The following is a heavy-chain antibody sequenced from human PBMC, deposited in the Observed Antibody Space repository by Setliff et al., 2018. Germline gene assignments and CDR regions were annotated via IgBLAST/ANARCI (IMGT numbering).Heavy chain of an antibody. D-gene: IGHD3-3*01. V-gene: IGHV4-61*09. CDR1: GDSISSGSYY. CDR2: FHTGGST. Sequence: PSETLSLTCTVSGDSISSGSYYWTWIRQPAGKGLEWIGHFHTGGSTNYNRSLRSRVSISVDTSKNQFFLKLSSVTAADTATYYCARAGPTVTFFRVLVISWWDPWGQGSLVTVSS. J-gene: IGHJ5*02. CDR3: ARAGPTVTFFRVLVISWWDP.